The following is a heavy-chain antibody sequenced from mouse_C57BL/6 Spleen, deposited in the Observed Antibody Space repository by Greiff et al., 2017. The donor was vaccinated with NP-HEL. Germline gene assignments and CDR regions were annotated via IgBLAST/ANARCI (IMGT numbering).Heavy chain of an antibody. J-gene: IGHJ2*01. D-gene: IGHD1-1*01. Sequence: QVHVKQPGAELVMPGASVKLSCKASGYTFTSYWMHWVKQRPGQGLEWIGEIDPSDSYTNYNQKFKGKSTLTVDKSSSTAYMQLSSLTSEDSAVYYCARGYYYGSSPYFDYWGQGTTLTVSS. CDR1: GYTFTSYW. CDR2: IDPSDSYT. CDR3: ARGYYYGSSPYFDY. V-gene: IGHV1-69*01.